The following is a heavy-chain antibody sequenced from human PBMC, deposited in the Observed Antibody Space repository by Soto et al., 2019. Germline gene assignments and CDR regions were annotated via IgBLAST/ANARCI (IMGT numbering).Heavy chain of an antibody. CDR3: ARGGGELVFDY. CDR2: IYYSGST. D-gene: IGHD6-13*01. V-gene: IGHV4-30-4*01. CDR1: GGSISSGDYY. J-gene: IGHJ4*02. Sequence: PSETLSLTCTVSGGSISSGDYYWSWIRQPPGKGLEWIGYIYYSGSTYYNPSLKSRVTISVDTSKNQFSLKLSSVTAADTAVYYCARGGGELVFDYWGQGTLVTVSS.